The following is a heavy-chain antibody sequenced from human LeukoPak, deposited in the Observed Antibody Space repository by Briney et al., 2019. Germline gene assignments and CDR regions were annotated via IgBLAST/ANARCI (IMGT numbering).Heavy chain of an antibody. CDR1: GGSISSYY. D-gene: IGHD3-22*01. CDR2: IYYSGST. Sequence: SQTLSLTCTVSGGSISSYYWSWIRQPPGKGLEWIGYIYYSGSTNYNPSLKSRVTISVDTSKNQFSLKLSSVTAADTAVYYCARLRYYYDSSGYPVYYFDYWGQGTLVTVSS. V-gene: IGHV4-59*08. J-gene: IGHJ4*02. CDR3: ARLRYYYDSSGYPVYYFDY.